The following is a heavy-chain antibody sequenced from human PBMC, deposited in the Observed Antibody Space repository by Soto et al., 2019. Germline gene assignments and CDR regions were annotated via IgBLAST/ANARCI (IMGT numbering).Heavy chain of an antibody. CDR3: ENGGSGYYSIFAY. D-gene: IGHD3-22*01. V-gene: IGHV3-23*01. J-gene: IGHJ4*02. Sequence: GGSLRLSCAASGFTFSSYAMSWVRQAPGKGLEWVSGIINTGGRTYYADSVKGRFTISRDNSKNTLYLQMNSLRAEDTAVYYCENGGSGYYSIFAYWGKGTLVPVSS. CDR1: GFTFSSYA. CDR2: IINTGGRT.